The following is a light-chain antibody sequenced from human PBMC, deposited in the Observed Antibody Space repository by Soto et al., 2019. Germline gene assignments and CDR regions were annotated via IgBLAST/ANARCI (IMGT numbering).Light chain of an antibody. CDR2: GAS. V-gene: IGKV3-15*01. CDR1: QSVSSN. Sequence: EIVMTQSPAALSVSPGERATLSCRASQSVSSNLAWYQHKPGQAPRLLISGASTRPTGIPARFSGSGSGTEFTLTISSLQSEDFAVYYCQQYDNLLLTFGGGTKVEIK. CDR3: QQYDNLLLT. J-gene: IGKJ4*01.